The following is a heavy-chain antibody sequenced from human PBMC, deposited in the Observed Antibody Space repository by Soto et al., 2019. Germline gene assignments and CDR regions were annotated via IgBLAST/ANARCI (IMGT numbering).Heavy chain of an antibody. J-gene: IGHJ4*02. CDR3: ALSRRDGLFDY. CDR1: GGTFSSYA. V-gene: IGHV1-69*01. Sequence: QVQLVQSGAEVKKPGSSVKVSCTASGGTFSSYAISWVRQAAGQGLEWMGGIIPIFGTANYAQKFQGRVTITADESTSTAYMQLSSLRSEDTAVYYCALSRRDGLFDYWGQGTLVTVSS. CDR2: IIPIFGTA.